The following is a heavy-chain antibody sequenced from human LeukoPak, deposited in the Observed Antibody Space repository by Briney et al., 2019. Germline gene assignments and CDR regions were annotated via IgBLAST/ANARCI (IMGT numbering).Heavy chain of an antibody. J-gene: IGHJ6*02. CDR1: GGSISSYY. D-gene: IGHD6-19*01. CDR3: ATTAVAGRYYYYGMDV. V-gene: IGHV4-59*01. Sequence: SETLSLTCTVSGGSISSYYWSWIRQPPGKGLEWIGYIYYSGSTNYNPSLKSRVTISVDTSKNQFSLKLSSVTAADTAVYYCATTAVAGRYYYYGMDVWGQGTTVTVSS. CDR2: IYYSGST.